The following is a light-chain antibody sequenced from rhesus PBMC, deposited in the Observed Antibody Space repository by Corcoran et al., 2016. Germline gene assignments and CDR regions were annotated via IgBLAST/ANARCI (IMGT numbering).Light chain of an antibody. CDR2: GAS. Sequence: DIQMTQSPSSLSASVGDRVTISCQASQGISSWLAWYQQKPGTAPKLLIYGASSLKSGVPSRFSGSGSGTDFTLTISSLQPEDFATYYCQQHNTYPRTFGQGTKVEIK. CDR1: QGISSW. CDR3: QQHNTYPRT. V-gene: IGKV1S6*01. J-gene: IGKJ1*01.